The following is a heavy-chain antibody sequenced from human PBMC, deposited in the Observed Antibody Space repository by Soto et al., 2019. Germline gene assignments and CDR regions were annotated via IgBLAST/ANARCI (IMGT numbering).Heavy chain of an antibody. CDR2: IYYSGST. Sequence: SETLSLTCTVSGGSISSYYWSWIRQPPGKGLEWIGYIYYSGSTNYNPSLKSRVTISVDTSKNQFSLKLSSVTAADTAVYYCGGGLNWNAGGDVAFDFWAQGTMVPVSS. CDR3: GGGLNWNAGGDVAFDF. CDR1: GGSISSYY. V-gene: IGHV4-59*01. D-gene: IGHD1-1*01. J-gene: IGHJ3*01.